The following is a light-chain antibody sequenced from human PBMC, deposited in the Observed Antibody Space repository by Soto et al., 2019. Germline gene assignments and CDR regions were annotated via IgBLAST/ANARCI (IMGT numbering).Light chain of an antibody. CDR2: DAS. CDR3: QQRIKWPT. CDR1: QSVSSY. J-gene: IGKJ1*01. V-gene: IGKV3-11*01. Sequence: EIVLTQSPATLSLSPGERATLSCRASQSVSSYLAWYQQKPGQAPRLLIYDASNRATGIPARFSGSGSGTDFTLTISSLEPEDFAVYYCQQRIKWPTFGQGT.